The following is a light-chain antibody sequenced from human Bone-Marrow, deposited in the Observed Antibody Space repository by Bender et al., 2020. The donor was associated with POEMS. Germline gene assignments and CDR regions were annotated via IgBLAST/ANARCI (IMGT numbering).Light chain of an antibody. J-gene: IGLJ3*02. CDR2: EGS. V-gene: IGLV2-23*01. CDR3: CSYSSTSTLV. CDR1: SSDVGSYNL. Sequence: QSALTQPASVSGSPGQSITISCTGTSSDVGSYNLVSWYQQHPGKAPKLMINEGSKRPSGVSNRFSGSKSGNTASLTISGLQAEDEADYYCCSYSSTSTLVFGGGTKLTVL.